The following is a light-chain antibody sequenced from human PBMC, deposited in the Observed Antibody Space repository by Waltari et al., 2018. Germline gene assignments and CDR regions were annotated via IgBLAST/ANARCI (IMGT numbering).Light chain of an antibody. J-gene: IGKJ3*01. CDR2: DAS. V-gene: IGKV3-11*01. CDR3: QQSSNWPDT. CDR1: HSLSNH. Sequence: EILLTQSPATLSFSPGERATLPYRAYHSLSNHLAWYRRKPGQAPRLLIYDASNRATGIPARFSGSGSGTDFTLTIDSLEPEDFAFYYCQQSSNWPDTFGPGTKLDI.